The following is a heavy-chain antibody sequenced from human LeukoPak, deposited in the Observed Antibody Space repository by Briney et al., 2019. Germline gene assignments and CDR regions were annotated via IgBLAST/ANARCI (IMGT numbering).Heavy chain of an antibody. CDR1: GGTFTSYA. CDR3: ARDYKGMSYSFDY. D-gene: IGHD1-26*01. Sequence: SVKVSCKASGGTFTSYAISWVRQAPGQGLEWMGGIIPIFGTANYAQKFQGRVTITADESTSTAYMELSSLRSEDTAVYYRARDYKGMSYSFDYWGQGTLVTASS. CDR2: IIPIFGTA. V-gene: IGHV1-69*13. J-gene: IGHJ4*02.